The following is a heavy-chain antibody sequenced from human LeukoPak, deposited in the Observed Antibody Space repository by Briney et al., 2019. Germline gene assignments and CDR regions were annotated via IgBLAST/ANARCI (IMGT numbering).Heavy chain of an antibody. CDR1: GLTFRSYW. CDR2: IKPDGTET. CDR3: ARVGCTADTCYGYLIFDN. Sequence: PGGSLRLSCAASGLTFRSYWMGWVRQAPGMGLEWVAHIKPDGTETYFVDSVRCRFTISRDNAKNSLYLQVSSPRAEDTAVYYCARVGCTADTCYGYLIFDNWGQGTLVTVSS. J-gene: IGHJ4*02. D-gene: IGHD3-16*01. V-gene: IGHV3-7*01.